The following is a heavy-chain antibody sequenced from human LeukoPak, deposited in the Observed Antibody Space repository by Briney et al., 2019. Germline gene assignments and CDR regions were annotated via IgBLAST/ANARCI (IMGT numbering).Heavy chain of an antibody. Sequence: GGSLRLSCAASRFTFSSYSMNWVRQAPGKGLEWVSSISSSGSYIYYADSVKGRFTISRDNAKNSLYLQMNSLRAEDTAVYYCARPRSGSRGHYNWFDPWGQGTLVTVSS. V-gene: IGHV3-21*04. CDR1: RFTFSSYS. J-gene: IGHJ5*02. D-gene: IGHD3-10*01. CDR3: ARPRSGSRGHYNWFDP. CDR2: ISSSGSYI.